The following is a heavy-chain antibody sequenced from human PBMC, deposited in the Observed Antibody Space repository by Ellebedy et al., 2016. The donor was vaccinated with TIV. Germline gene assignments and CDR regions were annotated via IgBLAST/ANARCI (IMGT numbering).Heavy chain of an antibody. CDR1: GFTFSDYV. CDR3: TKRADNWGFFDF. Sequence: PGGSLRLSCAASGFTFSDYVMAWVRQVPGKGLEWVSAVAERDGRTFYADSVTGRFSISRDNFQNTLFLHMHSLAAGDTAIYYCTKRADNWGFFDFWGHGTLVTVSS. J-gene: IGHJ4*01. D-gene: IGHD1-1*01. V-gene: IGHV3-23*01. CDR2: VAERDGRT.